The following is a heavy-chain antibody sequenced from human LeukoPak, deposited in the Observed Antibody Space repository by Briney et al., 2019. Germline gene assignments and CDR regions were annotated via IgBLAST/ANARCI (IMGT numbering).Heavy chain of an antibody. D-gene: IGHD6-19*01. V-gene: IGHV4-59*12. CDR3: VRGRYISGWFKDKNWFDP. J-gene: IGHJ5*02. CDR1: GGSISSYY. Sequence: SETLSLTCTVSGGSISSYYWSWIRQPPGKGLEWIGYIYYSGSTNYNPSLKSRVTISVDTSKSQFSLKLSSVTAADTAVYYCVRGRYISGWFKDKNWFDPWGQGIPVTVSS. CDR2: IYYSGST.